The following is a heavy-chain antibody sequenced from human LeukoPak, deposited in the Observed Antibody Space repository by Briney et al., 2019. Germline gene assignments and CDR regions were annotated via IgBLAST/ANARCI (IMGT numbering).Heavy chain of an antibody. J-gene: IGHJ4*02. CDR1: GYSFIDYY. CDR3: ARDLAAALHGY. Sequence: ASVKLSCKASGYSFIDYYMHWVRQAPGQGLEWMGWVNPNSGGTNYAQKFQGGVTMTRDTSIGTAYMELSTLTSDDTAVYYCARDLAAALHGYWGQGTLVTVSS. D-gene: IGHD6-13*01. CDR2: VNPNSGGT. V-gene: IGHV1-2*02.